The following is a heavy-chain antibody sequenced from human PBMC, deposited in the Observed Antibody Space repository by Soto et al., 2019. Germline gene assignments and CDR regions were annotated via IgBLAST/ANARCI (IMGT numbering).Heavy chain of an antibody. Sequence: GASVKVSCKTSGYMFTDYTMIWVRQAPGQGLEWMGWINAGNGHTKYSQKMQGRVTMSRDTSATTIYMDLRGLRSEDTATYYCARGGVMTAYDYWGQGTLVTVSS. V-gene: IGHV1-3*01. J-gene: IGHJ4*02. D-gene: IGHD2-21*01. CDR1: GYMFTDYT. CDR3: ARGGVMTAYDY. CDR2: INAGNGHT.